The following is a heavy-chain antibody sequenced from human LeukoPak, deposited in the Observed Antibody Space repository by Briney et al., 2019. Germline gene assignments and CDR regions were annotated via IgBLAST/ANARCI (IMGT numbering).Heavy chain of an antibody. V-gene: IGHV3-23*01. Sequence: GGSLRLSCAASGFTFSSYAMSWVRQAPGKGLEWVSAISGSGGSTYYADSVKGRFTISRDNSKNTLYLQMNSLRAEDTAVYYCAKVQVAHVAATPHFDYWGQGTLVTVSS. D-gene: IGHD2-15*01. CDR1: GFTFSSYA. J-gene: IGHJ4*02. CDR2: ISGSGGST. CDR3: AKVQVAHVAATPHFDY.